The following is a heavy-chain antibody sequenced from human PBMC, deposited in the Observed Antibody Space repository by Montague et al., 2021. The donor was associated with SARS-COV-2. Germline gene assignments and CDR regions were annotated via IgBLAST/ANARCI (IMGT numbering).Heavy chain of an antibody. D-gene: IGHD3-16*02. CDR3: TRDYRSIVGDGLDI. Sequence: LRLSCAASGFTFSNHDMNWVRQAPGKGPEWTSYISTSAYTTSYAGSVKGRFTISRDNGKNSLYLQMNSLRVEDTAVYYCTRDYRSIVGDGLDIWGQGTKVTVSS. V-gene: IGHV3-48*03. CDR2: ISTSAYTT. CDR1: GFTFSNHD. J-gene: IGHJ3*02.